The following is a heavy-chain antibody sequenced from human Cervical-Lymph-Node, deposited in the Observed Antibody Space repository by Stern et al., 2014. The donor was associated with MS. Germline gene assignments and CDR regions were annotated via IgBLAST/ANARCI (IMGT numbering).Heavy chain of an antibody. J-gene: IGHJ6*02. CDR2: INPSGGST. D-gene: IGHD6-19*01. CDR1: GYTFISYY. Sequence: QMQLVQSGAEVKTPGASVKLSCKASGYTFISYYIQWVRQAPGQGLERMGIINPSGGSTSYAQKFQGRVTMTRDTSTSTVYMELSSLRSEDTAVYYCAREVAGHRLGMMDVWGQGTSVTVSS. V-gene: IGHV1-46*01. CDR3: AREVAGHRLGMMDV.